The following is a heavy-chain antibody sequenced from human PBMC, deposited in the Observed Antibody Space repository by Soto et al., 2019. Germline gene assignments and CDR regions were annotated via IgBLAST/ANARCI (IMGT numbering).Heavy chain of an antibody. J-gene: IGHJ4*02. V-gene: IGHV3-33*05. D-gene: IGHD1-1*01. CDR3: ARRWNYYLDF. CDR2: ISYDGSD. CDR1: GFPFREFG. Sequence: QMQLVESGGGVVQPGRSLRLSCVXSGFPFREFGMHWVRQAPGKGLEWVALISYDGSDYADSVKGRFTISRDDSRDTLFLHMDNLRPDDTGVYYCARRWNYYLDFWGQGTLVAVSS.